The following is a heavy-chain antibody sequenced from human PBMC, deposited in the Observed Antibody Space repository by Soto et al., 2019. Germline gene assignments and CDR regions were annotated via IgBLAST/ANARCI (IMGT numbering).Heavy chain of an antibody. D-gene: IGHD2-2*01. CDR3: ARVLLVPAATPHSYYFDS. CDR1: GGSISSGGYS. J-gene: IGHJ4*02. V-gene: IGHV4-30-2*05. Sequence: SETLSLTCAVSGGSISSGGYSWSWIRQPPGKGLEWIGYIYYSGSTYYNPSLKSRVTISVDTSKNQFSLKLSSVTAADTAVYYCARVLLVPAATPHSYYFDSWGQGTLVTVS. CDR2: IYYSGST.